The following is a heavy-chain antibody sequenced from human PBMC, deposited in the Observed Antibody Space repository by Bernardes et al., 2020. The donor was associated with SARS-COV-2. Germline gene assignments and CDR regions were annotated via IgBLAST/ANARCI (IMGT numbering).Heavy chain of an antibody. J-gene: IGHJ4*02. V-gene: IGHV3-21*06. CDR1: GISFSNYT. D-gene: IGHD4-4*01. CDR2: ISSSGNYI. CDR3: ARDLYSENYPDY. Sequence: GGSLRLSCVASGISFSNYTMNWVRQAPGKGLEWVSSISSSGNYIYYADSVKGRFAISRDNARNSLYLEMNSLRADDTAMYYCARDLYSENYPDYWGQGTLVTVSS.